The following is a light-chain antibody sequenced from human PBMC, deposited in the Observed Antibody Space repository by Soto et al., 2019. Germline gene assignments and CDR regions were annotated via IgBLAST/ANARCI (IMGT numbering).Light chain of an antibody. CDR2: DAS. CDR3: QQRSNWPL. V-gene: IGKV3-11*01. CDR1: QSVSSY. J-gene: IGKJ5*01. Sequence: EIVLTQSPATLSLSPGERATLSCRASQSVSSYLAWYQQKPGRAPRLLIYDASNRATGIPARFSGSESGTDFTLTISSLEPEDFAVYYCQQRSNWPLFGQGTRLEIK.